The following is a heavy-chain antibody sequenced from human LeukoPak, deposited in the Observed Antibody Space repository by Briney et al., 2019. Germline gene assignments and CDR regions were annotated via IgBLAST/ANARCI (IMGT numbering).Heavy chain of an antibody. J-gene: IGHJ4*02. CDR2: IKQDGSEK. CDR3: ARSARDPIAGFDF. V-gene: IGHV3-7*01. D-gene: IGHD2-15*01. CDR1: GFTFSSYW. Sequence: PGGSLRLSCAASGFTFSSYWMSWVRQAPGKGLEWVANIKQDGSEKYYVDSVKGRFTISRDNAKNSLYLQMDSLRAEDTAVYYCARSARDPIAGFDFCGQGTLVTVSS.